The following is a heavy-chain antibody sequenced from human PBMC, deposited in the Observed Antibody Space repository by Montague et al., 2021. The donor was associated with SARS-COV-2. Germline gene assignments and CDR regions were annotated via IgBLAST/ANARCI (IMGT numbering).Heavy chain of an antibody. Sequence: SLRLSCAASEFTFTNYWMHWVRQVPGKGLVWVSRVGRLGSDTTYADSVKGRFTISRDNAKNTLYLQMNSLRAEDTAVYYGVRGAGGLLAATPYFDFWGQGTLVAVSS. D-gene: IGHD4-23*01. J-gene: IGHJ4*02. V-gene: IGHV3-74*01. CDR1: EFTFTNYW. CDR2: VGRLGSDT. CDR3: VRGAGGLLAATPYFDF.